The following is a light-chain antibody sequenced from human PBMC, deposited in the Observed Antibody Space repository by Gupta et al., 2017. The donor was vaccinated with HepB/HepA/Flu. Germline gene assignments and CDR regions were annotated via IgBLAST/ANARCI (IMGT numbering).Light chain of an antibody. CDR2: EDD. CDR3: QSYDSSNRI. V-gene: IGLV6-57*03. CDR1: SGSIATSY. Sequence: FMLTQPHSVSESPGKTVTISCTRSSGSIATSYVQWYQQRPGSAPTTVIYEDDHRPSGVPDRFSGSIDSSSNSASLTISGLRTEDEDDYYCQSYDSSNRIFGGGTKLTVL. J-gene: IGLJ2*01.